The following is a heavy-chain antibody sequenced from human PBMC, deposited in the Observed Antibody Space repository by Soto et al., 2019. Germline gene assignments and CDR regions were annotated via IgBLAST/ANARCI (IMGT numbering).Heavy chain of an antibody. D-gene: IGHD3-22*01. CDR3: AKSRAGYYDSSGYPFPFDY. CDR2: ISGSGGST. V-gene: IGHV3-23*01. J-gene: IGHJ4*02. CDR1: GFTFSSYT. Sequence: GGSLRISCAASGFTFSSYTMSWVRQAPGKGLEWVSAISGSGGSTYYAASVKGRFTTSRNNPKNTLYLQMTSLRAEDTAVYYCAKSRAGYYDSSGYPFPFDYWGQGTLVTVSS.